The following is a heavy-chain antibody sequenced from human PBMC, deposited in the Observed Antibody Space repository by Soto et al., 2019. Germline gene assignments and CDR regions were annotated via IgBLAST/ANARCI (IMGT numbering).Heavy chain of an antibody. J-gene: IGHJ4*02. D-gene: IGHD2-21*01. V-gene: IGHV1-69-2*01. CDR3: AIETRDGYNNPSLDS. CDR2: VDPEDGEP. CDR1: GFPLSDFY. Sequence: EVHVVQSGAEVKKPGATVQVSCRVSGFPLSDFYIHWIQQAPGKGLRWMGLVDPEDGEPIYAEEFQGRLTITADTSRDTAYMELASLMSEDTAIFFCAIETRDGYNNPSLDSWGQGTLVTVSS.